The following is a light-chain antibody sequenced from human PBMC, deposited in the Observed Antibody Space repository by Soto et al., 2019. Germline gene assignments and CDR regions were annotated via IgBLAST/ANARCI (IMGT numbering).Light chain of an antibody. CDR2: WAS. V-gene: IGKV4-1*01. CDR1: QSVLSTSFNKNF. CDR3: QQYYITPFT. Sequence: DIVMTQSPDSLAVSLGERATIKCKSSQSVLSTSFNKNFLAWYQQKPGQPPNLLIYWASVRESGVPDRFSGSGSGTDFALTISSLQAEDVAVYYCQQYYITPFTFGGGTKVEIK. J-gene: IGKJ4*01.